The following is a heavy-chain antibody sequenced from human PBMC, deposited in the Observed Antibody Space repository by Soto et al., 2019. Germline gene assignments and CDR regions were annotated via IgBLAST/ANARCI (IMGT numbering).Heavy chain of an antibody. D-gene: IGHD6-19*01. CDR2: ISDTGAST. Sequence: EVRLLEAGGGLKQPGGSLRLSCAASGFTFKESAMNWVRQAPGKGLEWVASISDTGASTWYAGSVRGRLSISRDNSKNTLYLQMNSLRGEDTAVYYCAKGRGSGWAWYFDNWGQGTLVTVSP. CDR3: AKGRGSGWAWYFDN. CDR1: GFTFKESA. V-gene: IGHV3-23*01. J-gene: IGHJ4*02.